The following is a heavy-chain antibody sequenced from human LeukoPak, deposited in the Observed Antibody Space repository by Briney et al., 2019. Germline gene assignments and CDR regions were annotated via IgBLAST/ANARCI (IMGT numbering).Heavy chain of an antibody. CDR1: GYTFTSYY. Sequence: GASVKVSCKASGYTFTSYYMHWVRQAPGQGLEWMGIINPSGGSTSYAQKFRGRVTMTRDTSTSTVYMELSSLRSEDTAVYYCAREEIERYYDFWSGRKHFDYWGQGTLVTVSS. V-gene: IGHV1-46*01. J-gene: IGHJ4*02. CDR2: INPSGGST. CDR3: AREEIERYYDFWSGRKHFDY. D-gene: IGHD3-3*01.